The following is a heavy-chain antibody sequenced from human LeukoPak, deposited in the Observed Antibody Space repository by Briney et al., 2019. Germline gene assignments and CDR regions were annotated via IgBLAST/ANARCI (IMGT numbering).Heavy chain of an antibody. CDR3: ARGLHYNILTGGMDV. Sequence: SETLSLTCAVYGGSFSGYYWSWIRQPPGKGLQWIGEVNHSGSTNYNPSLKSRVTISVDSSKKQFSLNLNSVTAADTAVYYCARGLHYNILTGGMDVWGQGTTVIVSS. D-gene: IGHD3-9*01. J-gene: IGHJ6*02. CDR2: VNHSGST. V-gene: IGHV4-34*01. CDR1: GGSFSGYY.